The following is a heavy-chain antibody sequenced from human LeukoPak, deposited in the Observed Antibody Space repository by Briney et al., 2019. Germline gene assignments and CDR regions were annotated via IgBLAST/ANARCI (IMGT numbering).Heavy chain of an antibody. V-gene: IGHV4-59*08. Sequence: SETLSLTCTVSGGSLSSYYWSWIRQPPGKGLEWIGYIYYSGSTNYNPSLKSRVTISVDTSKNQFSLKLSSVTAADTAVYYCARTVTTFRWFDPWGQGTLVTVSS. CDR2: IYYSGST. CDR3: ARTVTTFRWFDP. D-gene: IGHD4-17*01. CDR1: GGSLSSYY. J-gene: IGHJ5*02.